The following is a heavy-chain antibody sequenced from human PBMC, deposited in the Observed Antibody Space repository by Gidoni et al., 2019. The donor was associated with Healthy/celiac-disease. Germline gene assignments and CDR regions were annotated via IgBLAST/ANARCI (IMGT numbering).Heavy chain of an antibody. CDR3: ARVIRDGYYFDY. Sequence: STYYNPSLKSRVTISVDTSKNQFSLKLSSVTAADTAVYYCARVIRDGYYFDYWGQGTLVTVSS. J-gene: IGHJ4*02. D-gene: IGHD3-3*02. CDR2: ST. V-gene: IGHV4-39*01.